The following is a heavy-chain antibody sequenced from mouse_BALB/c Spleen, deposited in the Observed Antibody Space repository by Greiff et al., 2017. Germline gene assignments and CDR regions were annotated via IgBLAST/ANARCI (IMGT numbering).Heavy chain of an antibody. J-gene: IGHJ2*01. CDR2: ISDGGSYT. V-gene: IGHV5-4*02. CDR1: GFTFSDYY. CDR3: ARGRWFDY. D-gene: IGHD1-1*02. Sequence: EVHLVESGGDLVKPGGSLKLSCAASGFTFSDYYMYWVRQTPEKRLEWVATISDGGSYTYYPDSVKGRFTISRDNAKNNLYLQMSSLKSEDTAMYYCARGRWFDYWGQGTTLTVSS.